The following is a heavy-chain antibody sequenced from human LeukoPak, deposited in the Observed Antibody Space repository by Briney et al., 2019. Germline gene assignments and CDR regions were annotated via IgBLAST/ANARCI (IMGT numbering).Heavy chain of an antibody. CDR2: IIPIFGTA. CDR1: GGTFSSYA. CDR3: ARGIGGGSGY. J-gene: IGHJ4*02. D-gene: IGHD2-15*01. Sequence: GASVKVSCKASGGTFSSYAISWVRQAPGQGLEWMGGIIPIFGTANYAQKFQGRVTMTRDTSTSTVYMELSSLRSEDTAVYYCARGIGGGSGYWGQGTLVTVSS. V-gene: IGHV1-69*05.